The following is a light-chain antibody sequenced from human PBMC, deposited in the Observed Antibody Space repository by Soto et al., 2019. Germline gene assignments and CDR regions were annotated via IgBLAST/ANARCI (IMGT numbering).Light chain of an antibody. CDR1: QSVSSY. CDR2: AAS. V-gene: IGKV1-39*01. J-gene: IGKJ5*01. CDR3: QQSYSTTIT. Sequence: DIQMTRSPSSLSASVGERLTITCPASQSVSSYLNWYQQKPGKAPKLLIYAASSLPSGVPSRFSGSGSGTDFTLTISSLQHEDFATYYCQQSYSTTITFGQGTRLEIK.